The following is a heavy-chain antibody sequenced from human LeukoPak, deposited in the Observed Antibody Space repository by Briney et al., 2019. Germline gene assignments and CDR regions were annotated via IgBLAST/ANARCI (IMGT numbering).Heavy chain of an antibody. J-gene: IGHJ4*02. V-gene: IGHV3-23*01. Sequence: GRSLRLSCAASGFTFGDYAMHWVRQAPGKGLEWVSGISGSGGSTYYADSVKGRFTISRDNSKNTLYLQMNSLRAEDTAVYYCAKGRSTAARPSFDYWGQGTLVTVSS. CDR2: ISGSGGST. D-gene: IGHD6-6*01. CDR3: AKGRSTAARPSFDY. CDR1: GFTFGDYA.